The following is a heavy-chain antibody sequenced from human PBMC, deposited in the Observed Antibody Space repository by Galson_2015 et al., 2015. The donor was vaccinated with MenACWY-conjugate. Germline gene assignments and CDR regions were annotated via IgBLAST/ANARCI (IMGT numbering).Heavy chain of an antibody. V-gene: IGHV1-3*01. CDR3: ARLGSSGLSNNSCDFGGMDD. Sequence: SVKVSCKASGYTFTSYAMNWVRQAPGQGLEWMGWINAGNGNTKYSQKFQGRVTITRDTSASTAYMELSSLRSEDTAVYYCARLGSSGLSNNSCDFGGMDDWGQGTPVTASS. CDR1: GYTFTSYA. D-gene: IGHD6-25*01. CDR2: INAGNGNT. J-gene: IGHJ6*02.